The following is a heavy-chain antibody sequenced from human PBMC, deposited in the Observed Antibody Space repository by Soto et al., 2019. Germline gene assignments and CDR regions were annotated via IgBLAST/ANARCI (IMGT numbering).Heavy chain of an antibody. CDR1: GGSITSNW. CDR2: IHHSGSF. V-gene: IGHV4-4*02. CDR3: VRNDWYRFDP. Sequence: QVQLQESGPGLVNPSGTLSLTCAVSGGSITSNWWRWVRQPPGKGLEWIGEIHHSGSFNYNPSLRSRVTISIDKSKNQLSLNLTSVTAADTAVHYCVRNDWYRFDPWGQGTLVTVSS. D-gene: IGHD3-9*01. J-gene: IGHJ5*02.